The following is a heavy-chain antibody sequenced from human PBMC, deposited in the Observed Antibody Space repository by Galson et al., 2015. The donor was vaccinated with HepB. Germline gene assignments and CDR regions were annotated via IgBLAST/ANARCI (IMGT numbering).Heavy chain of an antibody. D-gene: IGHD3-10*01. Sequence: SLRLSCAASGFTFSSYGMHWVRQAPGKGLEWVAFIRYDGSNKYYADSVKGRFTISRDNSKNTLYLQMNSLRAEDTAVYYCAKDLPIEYYYGSGGGFDPWGQGTLVTVSS. V-gene: IGHV3-30*02. CDR2: IRYDGSNK. CDR1: GFTFSSYG. J-gene: IGHJ5*02. CDR3: AKDLPIEYYYGSGGGFDP.